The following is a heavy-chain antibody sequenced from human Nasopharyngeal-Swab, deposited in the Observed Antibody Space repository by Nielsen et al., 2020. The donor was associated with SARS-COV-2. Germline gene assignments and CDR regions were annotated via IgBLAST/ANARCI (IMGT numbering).Heavy chain of an antibody. J-gene: IGHJ3*02. CDR1: GFTFSSYG. D-gene: IGHD3-3*01. Sequence: GGSLRLSCAASGFTFSSYGMHWVRQAPGKGLEWVAVIWYDGSNKYYADSVKGRFTISRDNSKNTLYLQMNSLRAEDTAVYYCARDTYYDFWSGYYRLTNGAFDIWGQGTMVTVSS. CDR3: ARDTYYDFWSGYYRLTNGAFDI. CDR2: IWYDGSNK. V-gene: IGHV3-33*01.